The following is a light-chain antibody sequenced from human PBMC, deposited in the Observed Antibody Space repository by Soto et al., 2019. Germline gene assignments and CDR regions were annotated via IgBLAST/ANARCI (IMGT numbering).Light chain of an antibody. CDR2: DAS. CDR3: QQRSNWPPLT. V-gene: IGKV3-11*01. Sequence: EVVLTQSPVTLSLSPGERATLSCRASQSFRGLLAWYQQKPGQAPRLLIYDASNRATGIPARFSGSGSGTDFTLTISSLEPEDFAVYYCQQRSNWPPLTFGGGTKVEIK. CDR1: QSFRGL. J-gene: IGKJ4*01.